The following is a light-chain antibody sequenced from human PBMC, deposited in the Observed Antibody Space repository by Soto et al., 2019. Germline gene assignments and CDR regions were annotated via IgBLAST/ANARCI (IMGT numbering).Light chain of an antibody. CDR3: QQRSNWPFT. CDR2: DAS. Sequence: EVVLTQSPATLSLSPGERATLSCRASPRVSGYLAWYQQKPGQAPRLLIYDASNRATDIPARFSGSGSGTDFTLTISSLEPEDFAVYYCQQRSNWPFTFGPGNKVDIK. J-gene: IGKJ3*01. V-gene: IGKV3-11*01. CDR1: PRVSGY.